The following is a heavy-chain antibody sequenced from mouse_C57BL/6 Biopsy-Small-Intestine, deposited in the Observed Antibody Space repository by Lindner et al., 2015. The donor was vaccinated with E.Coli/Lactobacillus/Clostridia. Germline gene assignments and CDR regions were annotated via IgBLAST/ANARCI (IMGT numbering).Heavy chain of an antibody. CDR2: IYPGDGDT. Sequence: VQLQESGAELVKPGASVKISCKASGYAFSSSWMNWVKQRPGKGLEWIGRIYPGDGDTNYNGKFKGKATLTADKSSSTAYMQLSSLTSEDSAVYFCANTYRAYWGQGTLVTVSA. J-gene: IGHJ3*01. D-gene: IGHD5-1-1*01. CDR1: GYAFSSSW. V-gene: IGHV1-82*01. CDR3: ANTYRAY.